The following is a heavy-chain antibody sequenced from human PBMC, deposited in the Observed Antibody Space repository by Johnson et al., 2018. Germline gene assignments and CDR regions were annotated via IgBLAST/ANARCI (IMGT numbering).Heavy chain of an antibody. D-gene: IGHD3-10*01. CDR3: ARVIYGSGSYLYYYYYMDV. CDR2: ISSSSSTI. V-gene: IGHV3-48*01. Sequence: EVQLVETGGGLVQXGGSLRLSCAASGFTFSSYSMNWVRQAPGKGLEWVSYISSSSSTIYYADSVKGRFTIPRDNAKNSLYLQMNSLRAEDTAVYYCARVIYGSGSYLYYYYYMDVWGKGTTVTVSS. CDR1: GFTFSSYS. J-gene: IGHJ6*03.